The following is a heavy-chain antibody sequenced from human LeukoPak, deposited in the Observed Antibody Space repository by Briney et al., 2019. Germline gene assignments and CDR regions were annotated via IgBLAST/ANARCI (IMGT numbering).Heavy chain of an antibody. D-gene: IGHD6-13*01. CDR1: GGSISSSSYY. CDR3: ARESAGTGGWFDP. Sequence: PSETLSLTCTVSGGSISSSSYYWGWIRQPPGKGLEWIGSIYYSGSTYYNPSLKSRVTISVDTSKNQFSLKLSSVTAADTAVYYCARESAGTGGWFDPWGQGTLVTVSS. V-gene: IGHV4-39*02. CDR2: IYYSGST. J-gene: IGHJ5*02.